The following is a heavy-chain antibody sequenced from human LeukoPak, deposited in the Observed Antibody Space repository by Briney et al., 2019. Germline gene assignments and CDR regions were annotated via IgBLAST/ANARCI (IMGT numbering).Heavy chain of an antibody. CDR3: AKGTSSWHEFDS. J-gene: IGHJ4*02. D-gene: IGHD6-13*01. CDR2: ITWDGDST. CDR1: GFTFDDYA. V-gene: IGHV3-43D*03. Sequence: GGSLRLSCAASGFTFDDYAMHWVRPAPGRGLEWVSIITWDGDSTYYADSVKGLFTISRDNSKNYLYLQMNSLRAEDTALYYCAKGTSSWHEFDSWGQGTLVTVSS.